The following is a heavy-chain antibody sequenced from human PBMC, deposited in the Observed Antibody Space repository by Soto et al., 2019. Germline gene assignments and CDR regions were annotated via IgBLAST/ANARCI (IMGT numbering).Heavy chain of an antibody. CDR1: GFTFSNYG. CDR3: AKDHLTTTVTAVGY. V-gene: IGHV3-30*18. D-gene: IGHD4-17*01. J-gene: IGHJ4*02. Sequence: QVQLVESGGGVVQPGRSLRLSCAASGFTFSNYGMHWVRQAPGKGLEWVAVISYHGRDKYYADSVKGRFTMSRDNSKNTLYLQMDSLRAEDTAVYYCAKDHLTTTVTAVGYWGQGTLVTVSS. CDR2: ISYHGRDK.